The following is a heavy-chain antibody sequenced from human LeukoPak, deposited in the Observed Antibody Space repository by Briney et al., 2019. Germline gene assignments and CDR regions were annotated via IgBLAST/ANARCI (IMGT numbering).Heavy chain of an antibody. J-gene: IGHJ4*02. CDR1: GFTFSSYS. CDR3: GELFAGRWVDY. D-gene: IGHD3-10*01. CDR2: ISSSSSYI. V-gene: IGHV3-21*01. Sequence: GGSLRLSCAASGFTFSSYSMNWVRQAPGKGLEWVSSISSSSSYIYYADSVKGRFTISRDNAKNSLYLQMNSLRAEDTAVYYWGELFAGRWVDYWAQEPLAPVPS.